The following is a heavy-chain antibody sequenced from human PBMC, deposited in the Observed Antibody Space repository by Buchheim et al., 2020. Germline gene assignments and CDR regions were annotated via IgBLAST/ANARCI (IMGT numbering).Heavy chain of an antibody. CDR1: GFTFSTSG. D-gene: IGHD3-16*01. CDR3: AKDRTVYGLGEIDY. CDR2: ISYDGSNK. J-gene: IGHJ4*02. V-gene: IGHV3-30*18. Sequence: QVHLVESGGGVVQSGRSLRLSCAASGFTFSTSGMHWVRQAPGKGLEWVAVISYDGSNKYYGDSVKGRFTISRANSKNTLYLQMNSLRAEDTAVYYCAKDRTVYGLGEIDYWGQGTL.